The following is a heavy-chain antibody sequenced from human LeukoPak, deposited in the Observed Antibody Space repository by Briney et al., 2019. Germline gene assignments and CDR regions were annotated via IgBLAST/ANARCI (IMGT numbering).Heavy chain of an antibody. CDR1: GGSFSGYY. Sequence: SETLSLTCAVSGGSFSGYYWSWIRQPPGKGLEWIGEINHSGSTNYNPSLKSRVTISVDTSKNQFSLKLSSVTAADTAVYYCAMGSTYDFWSGYYFTRYYFDYWGQGTLVTVSS. D-gene: IGHD3-3*01. J-gene: IGHJ4*02. V-gene: IGHV4-34*01. CDR3: AMGSTYDFWSGYYFTRYYFDY. CDR2: INHSGST.